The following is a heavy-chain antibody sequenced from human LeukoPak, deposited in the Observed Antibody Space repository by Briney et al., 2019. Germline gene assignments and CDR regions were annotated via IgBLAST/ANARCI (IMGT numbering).Heavy chain of an antibody. CDR1: GFTVSSNY. V-gene: IGHV3-53*05. Sequence: PGGSLRLSCAASGFTVSSNYMSWVRQAPGKGLEWVSVIYSGGSTYYADSVKGRFTISRDNSKNTLYLQMNSLRAEGTAVYYCAKGRSAGSVFGVVIDDYWGQGTLVTVSS. CDR2: IYSGGST. J-gene: IGHJ4*02. CDR3: AKGRSAGSVFGVVIDDY. D-gene: IGHD3-3*01.